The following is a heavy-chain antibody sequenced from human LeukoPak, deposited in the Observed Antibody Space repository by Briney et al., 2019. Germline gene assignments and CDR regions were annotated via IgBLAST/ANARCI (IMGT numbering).Heavy chain of an antibody. J-gene: IGHJ4*02. CDR2: INSDGSST. Sequence: GGSLRLSCAASGFAFSSYWMHWVRQAPGKGLVWVSRINSDGSSTGYADSVKGRFTISRDNAKNTLYLQMNSLRAEDTAVYYCARDSPLVEQQLGYWGQGTLVTVSS. CDR1: GFAFSSYW. V-gene: IGHV3-74*01. D-gene: IGHD6-13*01. CDR3: ARDSPLVEQQLGY.